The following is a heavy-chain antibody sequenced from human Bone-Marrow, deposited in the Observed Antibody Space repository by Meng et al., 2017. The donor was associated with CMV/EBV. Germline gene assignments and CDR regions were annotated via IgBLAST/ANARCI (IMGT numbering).Heavy chain of an antibody. D-gene: IGHD3-16*02. Sequence: SVKVSCKASGGTFSSYTISWVRQAPGQGLEWMGRIIPILGIANYAQKFQGRVTITADKSTSTAYMELSSLRSEDTAVYYCARTGGDYVWGSYPPSSDAFDIWGQGTMVTVSS. CDR2: IIPILGIA. CDR3: ARTGGDYVWGSYPPSSDAFDI. V-gene: IGHV1-69*02. J-gene: IGHJ3*02. CDR1: GGTFSSYT.